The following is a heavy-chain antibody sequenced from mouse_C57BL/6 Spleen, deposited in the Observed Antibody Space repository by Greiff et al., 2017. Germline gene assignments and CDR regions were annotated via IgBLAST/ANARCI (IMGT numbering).Heavy chain of an antibody. CDR2: IWSGGST. CDR1: GFSLTSYG. CDR3: ARKGWDYYAMDY. D-gene: IGHD4-1*01. V-gene: IGHV2-2*01. J-gene: IGHJ4*01. Sequence: VKVVESGPGLVQPSQSLSITCTVSGFSLTSYGVHWVRQSPGKGLEWLGVIWSGGSTDYNAAFISRLSISKDNSKSQVFFKMNSLQADDTAIYYCARKGWDYYAMDYWGQGTSVTVSS.